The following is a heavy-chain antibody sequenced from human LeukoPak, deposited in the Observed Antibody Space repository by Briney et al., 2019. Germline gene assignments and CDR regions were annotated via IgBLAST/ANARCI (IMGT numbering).Heavy chain of an antibody. CDR1: GYFISSGYY. CDR2: IYHSGST. D-gene: IGHD1-26*01. V-gene: IGHV4-38-2*01. Sequence: SETLSLTCAVSGYFISSGYYWGWIRQPPGKGLEYIGSIYHSGSTYYNPSLKSRVTISVDTSKNQFSRKLSSVTAADTAVYYCARFVGAATTSHVDYWGQGTLVTVSS. J-gene: IGHJ4*02. CDR3: ARFVGAATTSHVDY.